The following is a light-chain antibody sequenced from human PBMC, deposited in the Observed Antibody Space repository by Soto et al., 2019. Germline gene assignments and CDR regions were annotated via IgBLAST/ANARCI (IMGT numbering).Light chain of an antibody. Sequence: QSALTQPASVSGSPGQSITISCPGTSSDIGSYDLVSWYQQHPGTAPKLIIYEVTKRPSGVSTRFSGSKSGNTASLTISGLQAVDEADYYCCSFADFTYVFGTGTKVTVL. CDR2: EVT. CDR1: SSDIGSYDL. V-gene: IGLV2-23*02. CDR3: CSFADFTYV. J-gene: IGLJ1*01.